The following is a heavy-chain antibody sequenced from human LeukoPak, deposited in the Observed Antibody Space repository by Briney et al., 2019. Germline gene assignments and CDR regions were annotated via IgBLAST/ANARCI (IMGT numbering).Heavy chain of an antibody. Sequence: ASVKVSCKASGYTFTSYYMHWVRQAPGQGLEWMGIINPSGGSTSYAQKFQGRVTMTGDTSTSTVYMELSSLRSEDTAVYYCARVGGGRGKYYDFWSGYFSFDYWGQGTLVTVSS. CDR1: GYTFTSYY. CDR3: ARVGGGRGKYYDFWSGYFSFDY. CDR2: INPSGGST. D-gene: IGHD3-3*01. J-gene: IGHJ4*02. V-gene: IGHV1-46*01.